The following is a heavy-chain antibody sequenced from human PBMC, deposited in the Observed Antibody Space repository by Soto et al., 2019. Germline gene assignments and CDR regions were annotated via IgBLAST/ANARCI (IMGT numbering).Heavy chain of an antibody. CDR2: IYWDDDK. Sequence: QITLKESGPTLVKPTQTLTLTCTFSGFSLSTSGVGVGWIRQPPGKALEWLALIYWDDDKRYSPSLKSRLTITMDTSKNQVVLTMTNMDPVDTATYYCAHRLSTASHFDAFDIWGQGTMVTVSS. CDR1: GFSLSTSGVG. D-gene: IGHD2-2*01. CDR3: AHRLSTASHFDAFDI. V-gene: IGHV2-5*02. J-gene: IGHJ3*02.